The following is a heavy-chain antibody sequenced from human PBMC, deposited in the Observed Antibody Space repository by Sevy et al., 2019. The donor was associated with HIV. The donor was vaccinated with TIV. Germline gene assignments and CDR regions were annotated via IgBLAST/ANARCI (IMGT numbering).Heavy chain of an antibody. J-gene: IGHJ3*01. Sequence: SETLSLTCTVSGGSITTADYYWSWIRQTPGKGLEWIGYIHHTGNTYYNPSLRSRVSHISVDTSKNQFSLKLTSMTAADTAVYFCARGVGGPVVRITFGGVKYGFDFWGQGRMVTVSS. CDR1: GGSITTADYY. D-gene: IGHD3-16*01. CDR3: ARGVGGPVVRITFGGVKYGFDF. V-gene: IGHV4-30-4*01. CDR2: IHHTGNT.